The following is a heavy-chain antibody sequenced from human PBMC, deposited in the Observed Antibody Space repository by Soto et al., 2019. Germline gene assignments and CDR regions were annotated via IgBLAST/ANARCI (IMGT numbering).Heavy chain of an antibody. CDR1: GYTFTSYA. Sequence: QVQLVQSGAEVKKPGASVKVSCKASGYTFTSYAFNWVRQAPGQGLEWMGLIIAYSGNTNYAQKFQGRVTMTTDTSTSTVYMELRSLSSDATAVYYCARDQTVLDYWGQGTLVTVSS. D-gene: IGHD4-17*01. CDR2: IIAYSGNT. J-gene: IGHJ4*02. V-gene: IGHV1-18*04. CDR3: ARDQTVLDY.